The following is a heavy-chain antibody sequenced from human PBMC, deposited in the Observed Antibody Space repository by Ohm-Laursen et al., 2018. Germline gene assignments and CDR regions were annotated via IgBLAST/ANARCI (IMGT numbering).Heavy chain of an antibody. Sequence: SLRLSCSASGFTFSSYAISWVRQAPGKGLEWVSAISGSGSTIYYADSVKGRFTISRDNAKNSLYLQMNSLRAEDTAVYYCARSSLEWGLLNIQHWGQGTLVTVSS. V-gene: IGHV3-23*01. J-gene: IGHJ1*01. D-gene: IGHD1-26*01. CDR3: ARSSLEWGLLNIQH. CDR2: ISGSGSTI. CDR1: GFTFSSYA.